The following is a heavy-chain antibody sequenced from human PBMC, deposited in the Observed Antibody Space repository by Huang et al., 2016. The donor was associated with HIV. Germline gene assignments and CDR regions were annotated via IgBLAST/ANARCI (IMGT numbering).Heavy chain of an antibody. CDR3: AKDGLGSSWFDH. V-gene: IGHV1-69*13. CDR2: VIPMFGRA. J-gene: IGHJ5*02. Sequence: QVHLVQSGAEMKKPGSSVKVSCKASGGSFSRYGISWVRQAPGQGLEWMGGVIPMFGRADYAQKVQARIIISADDITDTSYMELSSLTSDDTAVYFCAKDGLGSSWFDHWGQGTLVTVS. D-gene: IGHD6-13*01. CDR1: GGSFSRYG.